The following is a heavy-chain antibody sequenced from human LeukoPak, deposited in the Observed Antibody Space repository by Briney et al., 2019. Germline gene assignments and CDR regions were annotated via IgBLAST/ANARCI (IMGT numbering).Heavy chain of an antibody. J-gene: IGHJ4*02. D-gene: IGHD5-18*01. CDR2: ISSTGSTI. Sequence: PGGSLRLSCAASGCTFSNYNMNWVRQAPGKGLEWVSYISSTGSTIYYADSVKGRFTISRDNAKNSLYLQMNSLRAEDTAVYYCARDGGYSYETDYWGQGTLVTVSS. V-gene: IGHV3-48*01. CDR3: ARDGGYSYETDY. CDR1: GCTFSNYN.